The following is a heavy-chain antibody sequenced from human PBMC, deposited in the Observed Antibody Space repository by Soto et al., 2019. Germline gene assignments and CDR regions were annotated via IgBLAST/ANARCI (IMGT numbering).Heavy chain of an antibody. V-gene: IGHV3-23*01. J-gene: IGHJ4*02. CDR2: ITGSGGST. Sequence: DVQLLESGGGLVQTGGSLRLSCAASGFTFSSYAMSWVRQAPGKGLEWVSGITGSGGSTYYADSVKGRFTISRDKSKNTLYLQMNSLRAEDTAVYYCARGYCGGGSCYSPFDWGQGTLVTVSS. CDR1: GFTFSSYA. CDR3: ARGYCGGGSCYSPFD. D-gene: IGHD2-15*01.